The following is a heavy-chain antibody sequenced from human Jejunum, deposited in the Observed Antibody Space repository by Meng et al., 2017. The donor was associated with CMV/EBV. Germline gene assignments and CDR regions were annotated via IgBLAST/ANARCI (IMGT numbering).Heavy chain of an antibody. V-gene: IGHV4-61*01. D-gene: IGHD1-1*01. CDR2: IYYGTT. CDR1: GGPVNSGSYY. J-gene: IGHJ4*02. Sequence: CGVAGGPVNSGSYYWTWIRQPPGKGLEWIGYIYYGTTNYNPSLQSRVTISGDASKNQFSLKLTSVTAADTAVYFCARGGHWSRYFPDWGQGHLVTVSS. CDR3: ARGGHWSRYFPD.